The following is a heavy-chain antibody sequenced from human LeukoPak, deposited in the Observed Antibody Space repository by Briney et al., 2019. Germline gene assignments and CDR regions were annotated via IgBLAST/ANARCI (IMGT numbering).Heavy chain of an antibody. D-gene: IGHD6-13*01. V-gene: IGHV3-11*04. CDR3: ARDHSSSWYRNYYYGMDV. J-gene: IGHJ6*02. CDR2: ISSSGTTI. Sequence: GGSLRLSCAASGFTFSDYYMSWIRQAPGKGLEGVSYISSSGTTIYYADSVKGRFTISRDNSKNTLYLQMNSLRAEDTAVYYCARDHSSSWYRNYYYGMDVWGQGTTVTVSS. CDR1: GFTFSDYY.